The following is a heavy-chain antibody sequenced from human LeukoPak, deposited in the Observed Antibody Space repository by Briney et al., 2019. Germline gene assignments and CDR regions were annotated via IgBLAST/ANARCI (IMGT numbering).Heavy chain of an antibody. CDR3: ARHDRYLTAHIVVVPAAPFDP. V-gene: IGHV4-39*01. CDR1: GGSISSSSYY. CDR2: IYYSGST. J-gene: IGHJ5*02. Sequence: SDTLSLTCTVSGGSISSSSYYWGWIRQPPGKGLEWIGSIYYSGSTYYNPSLKSRVTISVDTSKNQFSLKLSSVTAADTAVYYCARHDRYLTAHIVVVPAAPFDPWGQGTLVTVSS. D-gene: IGHD2-2*01.